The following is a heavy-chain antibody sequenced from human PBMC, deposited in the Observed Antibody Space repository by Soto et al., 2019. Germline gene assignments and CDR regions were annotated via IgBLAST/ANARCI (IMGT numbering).Heavy chain of an antibody. CDR3: ARDRVESGYPEYFQH. Sequence: GGSLRLSCTASGFTFGDYAMSWFRQAPGKGLGWVGFIRSNTYGGTTEYAASVEGRLTISRDDSKTIAYLQMNSLRAEDTAVYYCARDRVESGYPEYFQHWGQGTLVTVSS. CDR2: IRSNTYGGTT. D-gene: IGHD3-22*01. V-gene: IGHV3-49*03. CDR1: GFTFGDYA. J-gene: IGHJ1*01.